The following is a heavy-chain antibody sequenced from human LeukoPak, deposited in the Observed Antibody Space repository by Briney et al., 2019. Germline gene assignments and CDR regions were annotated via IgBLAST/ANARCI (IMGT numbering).Heavy chain of an antibody. V-gene: IGHV1-18*04. CDR2: ISAYNGNT. CDR3: ARVRDYYDNSDYSDY. J-gene: IGHJ4*02. CDR1: GYTFTSYY. D-gene: IGHD3-22*01. Sequence: ASVTVSCKASGYTFTSYYISWVRQAPGQGLEWMGWISAYNGNTKYVQKFQGRVTMTIDTSTTTAYMELRSLTSDDTAVYYCARVRDYYDNSDYSDYWGQGTLVTVSS.